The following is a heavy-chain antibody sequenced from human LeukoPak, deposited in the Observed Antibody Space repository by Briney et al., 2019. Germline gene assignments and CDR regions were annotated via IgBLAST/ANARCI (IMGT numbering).Heavy chain of an antibody. CDR1: GGSISSSSYY. J-gene: IGHJ6*02. Sequence: SETLSLTCSVSGGSISSSSYYWGWIRQPPGKGLEWIGIIYYSGSTYYNPSLKSRVTISVDTSKNQFSLQLSSVTAADTAVYYCARQGYGDYGGNYYGMDVWGQGTTVTVSS. CDR3: ARQGYGDYGGNYYGMDV. D-gene: IGHD4-17*01. V-gene: IGHV4-39*01. CDR2: IYYSGST.